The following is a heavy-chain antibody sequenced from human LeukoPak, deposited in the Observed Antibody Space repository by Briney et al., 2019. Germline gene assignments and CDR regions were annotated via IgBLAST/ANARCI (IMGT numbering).Heavy chain of an antibody. J-gene: IGHJ6*02. CDR1: GYTFTSYG. CDR2: ISAYNGNT. V-gene: IGHV1-18*01. Sequence: ASVKVSCKASGYTFTSYGISWVRQAPGQGLEWMGWISAYNGNTNYAQKLQGRVTMTTDTSTSTAYMELRSLRSDDTAVYYCARGLRYSSSWYSPAKRGMDVWGQGTTVTVSS. CDR3: ARGLRYSSSWYSPAKRGMDV. D-gene: IGHD6-13*01.